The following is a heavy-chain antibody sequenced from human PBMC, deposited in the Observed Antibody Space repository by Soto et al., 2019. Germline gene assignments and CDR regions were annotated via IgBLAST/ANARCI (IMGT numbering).Heavy chain of an antibody. J-gene: IGHJ3*02. D-gene: IGHD3-22*01. V-gene: IGHV4-39*01. Sequence: SETLSLTCTVSGGSISSSSYYWGWIRQPTGKGLEWIGSIYYSGSTNYNPSLKSRVTISVDTSKNQFSLKLSSVTAADTAVYYCARVVDSSGYDAFDIWGQGTMGT. CDR3: ARVVDSSGYDAFDI. CDR2: IYYSGST. CDR1: GGSISSSSYY.